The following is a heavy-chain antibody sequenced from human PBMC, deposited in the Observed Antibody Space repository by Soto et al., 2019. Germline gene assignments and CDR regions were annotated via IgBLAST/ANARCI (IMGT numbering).Heavy chain of an antibody. CDR1: GFTFSSYW. V-gene: IGHV3-48*02. D-gene: IGHD3-22*01. Sequence: GGSLRLSCAASGFTFSSYWMSWVRQAPGKGLEWVSYISSSSSTIYYADSVKGRFTISRDNAKNSLYLQMNSLRDEDTAVYYCARSVTMIVVVISDAFDIWGQGTMVTVSS. CDR3: ARSVTMIVVVISDAFDI. J-gene: IGHJ3*02. CDR2: ISSSSSTI.